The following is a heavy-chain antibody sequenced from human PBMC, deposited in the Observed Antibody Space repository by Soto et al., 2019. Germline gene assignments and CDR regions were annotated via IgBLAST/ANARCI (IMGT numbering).Heavy chain of an antibody. CDR3: ARVPVTMVRGVIVYWFDP. V-gene: IGHV4-39*01. CDR1: GGSISSSSYY. D-gene: IGHD3-10*01. Sequence: QLQLQESGPGLVKPSETLSLTCTVSGGSISSSSYYWGWIRQPPGKGLEWIGSIYYSGSTYYNPSLKSRFTISVDTSKNQFSLKLSSVTAADTAVYYCARVPVTMVRGVIVYWFDPWGQGTLVTVSS. CDR2: IYYSGST. J-gene: IGHJ5*02.